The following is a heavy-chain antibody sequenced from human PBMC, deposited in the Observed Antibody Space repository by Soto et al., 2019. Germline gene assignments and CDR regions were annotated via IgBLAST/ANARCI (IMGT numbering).Heavy chain of an antibody. CDR2: IFSNDEK. Sequence: SGPTLVNPTETLTLTCTVSGFSLSNARMGVSWIRQPPGKALEWLAHIFSNDEKSYSTSLKSRLTISKDTSKSQVVLTMTNMDPVDTATYYCARIFTMVRGVIQFDPWGQGTLVTVSS. D-gene: IGHD3-10*01. J-gene: IGHJ5*02. CDR3: ARIFTMVRGVIQFDP. CDR1: GFSLSNARMG. V-gene: IGHV2-26*01.